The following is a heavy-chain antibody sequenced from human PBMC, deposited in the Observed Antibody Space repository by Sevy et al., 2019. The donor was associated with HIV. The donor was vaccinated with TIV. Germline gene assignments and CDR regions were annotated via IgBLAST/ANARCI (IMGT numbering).Heavy chain of an antibody. CDR3: ARDPSRAAEGWFDP. CDR2: INPNSGGT. Sequence: ASVKVSCKASGYTFTDYYMYWVRQAPGQGLKWMGWINPNSGGTNYAQKFQGRVTMTRDTSISTAYMELSRLRSDDTAMYYCARDPSRAAEGWFDPWGQGTLVTVSS. V-gene: IGHV1-2*02. J-gene: IGHJ5*02. CDR1: GYTFTDYY. D-gene: IGHD6-13*01.